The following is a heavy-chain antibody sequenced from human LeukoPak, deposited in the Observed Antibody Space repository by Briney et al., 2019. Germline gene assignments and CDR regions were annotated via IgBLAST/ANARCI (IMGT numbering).Heavy chain of an antibody. V-gene: IGHV1-46*01. CDR3: ARDLVDIVVVPAAPGGRDYYYYMDV. D-gene: IGHD2-2*03. J-gene: IGHJ6*03. CDR2: INPSGGST. CDR1: GYTFTSYY. Sequence: ASVKVSCKASGYTFTSYYMHWVRQAPGQGLEWMGIINPSGGSTSYAQKFQGRVTMTRDTSTSTVYMELSSLRSEDTAVYYCARDLVDIVVVPAAPGGRDYYYYMDVWGKGPTVTVSS.